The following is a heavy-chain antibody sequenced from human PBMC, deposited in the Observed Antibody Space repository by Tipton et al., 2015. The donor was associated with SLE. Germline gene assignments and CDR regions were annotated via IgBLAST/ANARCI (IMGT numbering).Heavy chain of an antibody. D-gene: IGHD6-13*01. CDR1: GYSISSGYY. CDR3: ARRRIAAAGLWALDI. CDR2: IYHSGST. J-gene: IGHJ3*02. V-gene: IGHV4-38-2*01. Sequence: GLVKPSETLSLTCAVSGYSISSGYYWGWIRQPPGKGLEWIGSIYHSGSTYYNPSLKSRVTISVDTSKNQFSLELSSVTAADTAGYYCARRRIAAAGLWALDIWGQGTMVTVSS.